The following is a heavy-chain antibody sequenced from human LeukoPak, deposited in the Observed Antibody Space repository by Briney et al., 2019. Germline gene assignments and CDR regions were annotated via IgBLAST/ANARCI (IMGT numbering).Heavy chain of an antibody. CDR1: GFTFSSYG. D-gene: IGHD1-1*01. V-gene: IGHV3-30*18. J-gene: IGHJ4*02. Sequence: PGGSLGLSCAASGFTFSSYGMHWVRQAPGKGLEWVAVMSYNGQITYYADSVKGRFTISRDNSQNMLYLQMNSLRVDDTSVYYCAKVQLERRELLPNFDSWGQGTLVTVSS. CDR2: MSYNGQIT. CDR3: AKVQLERRELLPNFDS.